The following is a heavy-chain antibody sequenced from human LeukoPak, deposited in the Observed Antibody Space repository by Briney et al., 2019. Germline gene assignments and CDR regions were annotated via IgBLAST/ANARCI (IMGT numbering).Heavy chain of an antibody. CDR2: IASDGSST. CDR3: ARGRPHGNDY. D-gene: IGHD4-23*01. V-gene: IGHV3-74*01. Sequence: GGSLRLSCATSGFSFSSFWMSWVRQAPGKGLVWVSRIASDGSSTTYADSVKGRFSISRDNAKNTLYLQMNSLRVEDMAVYYCARGRPHGNDYWGQGTLVTVSS. CDR1: GFSFSSFW. J-gene: IGHJ4*02.